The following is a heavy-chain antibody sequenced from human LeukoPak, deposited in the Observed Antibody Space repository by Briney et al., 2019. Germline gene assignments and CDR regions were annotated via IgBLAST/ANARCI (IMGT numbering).Heavy chain of an antibody. D-gene: IGHD1-26*01. CDR1: GYTFTSYY. J-gene: IGHJ3*02. Sequence: ASVKVSCKASGYTFTSYYMHWVRQAPGQGLEWMGWINAGNGNTEYSKEFQGRVTISRHTSANTAYMELSSLKSEDMAVYYCAREMGGSSLDAFDIWGQGTMVTVSS. CDR2: INAGNGNT. CDR3: AREMGGSSLDAFDI. V-gene: IGHV1-3*03.